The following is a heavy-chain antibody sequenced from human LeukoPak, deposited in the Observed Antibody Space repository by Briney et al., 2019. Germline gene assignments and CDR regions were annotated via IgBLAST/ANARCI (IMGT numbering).Heavy chain of an antibody. Sequence: GGSLRLSCAASGFTFSSYGMHWVRQAPGKGLEWVAVISYDGRNKYYADSVKGRFTISRDNSKNTLYLQMNSLRAEDTAVYYCAKDQGLYYYYYGMDVWGQGTTATVSS. V-gene: IGHV3-30*18. CDR1: GFTFSSYG. CDR3: AKDQGLYYYYYGMDV. CDR2: ISYDGRNK. J-gene: IGHJ6*02.